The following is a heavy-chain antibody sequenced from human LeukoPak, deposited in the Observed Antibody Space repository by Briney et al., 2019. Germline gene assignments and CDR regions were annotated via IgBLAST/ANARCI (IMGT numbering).Heavy chain of an antibody. V-gene: IGHV4-59*11. J-gene: IGHJ6*03. CDR1: GGSISGHY. CDR3: ARGPRYHDSSGYYPYHQYYMDV. Sequence: SETLSLTCAVSGGSISGHYWSWIRQPSGKRLEWIGYIYYSGSTNYNPSLMSRVTISVDTSKNQFSLKLSSVTAADTAVYYCARGPRYHDSSGYYPYHQYYMDVWGEGTTVTVSS. D-gene: IGHD3-22*01. CDR2: IYYSGST.